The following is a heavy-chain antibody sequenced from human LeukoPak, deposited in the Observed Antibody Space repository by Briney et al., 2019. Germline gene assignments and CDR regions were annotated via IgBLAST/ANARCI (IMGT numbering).Heavy chain of an antibody. CDR3: ARTGDGYNLGGFDP. V-gene: IGHV1-69*04. Sequence: SVKVSCKASGGTFSSYAISWVRQAPGQGLEWMGRIIPILGIANYAQKFQGRVTITADKSTSAAYMELSSLRSEDTAVHYCARTGDGYNLGGFDPWGQGTLVTVSS. D-gene: IGHD5-24*01. J-gene: IGHJ5*02. CDR1: GGTFSSYA. CDR2: IIPILGIA.